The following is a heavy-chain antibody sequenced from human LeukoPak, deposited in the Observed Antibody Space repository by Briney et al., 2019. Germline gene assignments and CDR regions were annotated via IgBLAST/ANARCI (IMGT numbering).Heavy chain of an antibody. V-gene: IGHV3-48*03. Sequence: EPGGSLRLSCAASGFTFSSYEMNWVRQAPGKGLEWVSYISSSGSTIYYADSVKGRFTISRDNSKNTLYLQMNSLRAEDTAVYYCAKGLNYDFWSGSLSGDYFDYWGQGTLVTVSS. J-gene: IGHJ4*02. CDR2: ISSSGSTI. CDR1: GFTFSSYE. CDR3: AKGLNYDFWSGSLSGDYFDY. D-gene: IGHD3-3*01.